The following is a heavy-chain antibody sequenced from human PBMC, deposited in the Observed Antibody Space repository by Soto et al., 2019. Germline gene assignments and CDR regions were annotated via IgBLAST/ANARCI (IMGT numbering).Heavy chain of an antibody. V-gene: IGHV4-39*01. J-gene: IGHJ4*02. CDR1: GGSISSSSYY. D-gene: IGHD3-22*01. Sequence: SETLSLTCTVSGGSISSSSYYWGWIRQPPGKGLEWIGSIYYSGSTYYNPSLKSRVTISVDTSKNQFSLKLSSVTAADTAVYYFAGNMGLHYYDRDKDYWGQGTLVTVSS. CDR3: AGNMGLHYYDRDKDY. CDR2: IYYSGST.